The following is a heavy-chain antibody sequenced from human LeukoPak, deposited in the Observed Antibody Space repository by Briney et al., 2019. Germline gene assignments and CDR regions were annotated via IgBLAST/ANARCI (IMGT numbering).Heavy chain of an antibody. CDR3: ARDIEVAEVGATGY. Sequence: GGSLRLSCAASGFTFSSYAMHWVRQAPGKGLEWVAVISYDGSNKYYADSVKGRFTISRDNSKNTLYLQVNSLRAEDTAVYYCARDIEVAEVGATGYWGQGTLVTVSS. D-gene: IGHD1-26*01. V-gene: IGHV3-30-3*01. J-gene: IGHJ4*02. CDR2: ISYDGSNK. CDR1: GFTFSSYA.